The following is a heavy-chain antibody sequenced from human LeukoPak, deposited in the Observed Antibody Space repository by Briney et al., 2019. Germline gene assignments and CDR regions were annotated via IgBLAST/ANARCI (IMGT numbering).Heavy chain of an antibody. Sequence: SQTLSLTCAISGDSVSSNSVTWNWIRQSPSRGLEWLGRAYYRSTWYNDYAVSVRGRITVNPDTSKNQFSLKLSSVTAADTAVYYCASFPLTYYDFWSGPDAFDIWGQGTMVTVSS. CDR3: ASFPLTYYDFWSGPDAFDI. V-gene: IGHV6-1*01. J-gene: IGHJ3*02. CDR2: AYYRSTWYN. CDR1: GDSVSSNSVT. D-gene: IGHD3-3*01.